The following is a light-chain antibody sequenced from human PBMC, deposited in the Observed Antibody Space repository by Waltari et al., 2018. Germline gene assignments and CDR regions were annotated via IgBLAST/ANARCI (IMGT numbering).Light chain of an antibody. Sequence: EIVLTKSPGTLSLSPGERATLSCRASQSVSSSYLAWYQQKPGQAPRLLIYGASSRATGIPDRFSGSGSGTDFTLTISRLEPEDFAVYYCQQYGSSTETFGQGTKLEIK. CDR1: QSVSSSY. CDR3: QQYGSSTET. J-gene: IGKJ2*01. V-gene: IGKV3-20*01. CDR2: GAS.